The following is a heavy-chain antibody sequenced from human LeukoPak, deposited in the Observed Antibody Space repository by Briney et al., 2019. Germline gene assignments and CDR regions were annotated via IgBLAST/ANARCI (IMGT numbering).Heavy chain of an antibody. CDR2: ISGHTGNT. J-gene: IGHJ4*02. V-gene: IGHV1-18*01. D-gene: IGHD1-1*01. CDR3: ARDLSSGGWTLEFDY. Sequence: ASVKVSCKTSGYTFSTYGVTWVRQAPGQGFQWMGGISGHTGNTKYAENFQGRISLTTDTSATTAYMELRSLTSDDTAVYYCARDLSSGGWTLEFDYWGQGSLVTVAS. CDR1: GYTFSTYG.